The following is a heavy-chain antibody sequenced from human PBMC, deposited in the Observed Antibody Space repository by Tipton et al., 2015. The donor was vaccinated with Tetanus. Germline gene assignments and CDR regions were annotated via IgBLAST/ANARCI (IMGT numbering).Heavy chain of an antibody. CDR1: GFMFDSYV. D-gene: IGHD1-26*01. CDR2: SDHTGGTT. Sequence: SLRLSCAASGFMFDSYVLSWVRQAPGKGLEWVSRSDHTGGTTYYADSVRGRFTISRDAAKDTLFLHMTSLTVEDTASYFCVREGAGAWGEHGGQGTLVPVSS. V-gene: IGHV3-23*01. J-gene: IGHJ1*01. CDR3: VREGAGAWGEH.